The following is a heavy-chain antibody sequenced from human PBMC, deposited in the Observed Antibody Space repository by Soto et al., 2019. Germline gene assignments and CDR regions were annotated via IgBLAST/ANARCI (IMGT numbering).Heavy chain of an antibody. CDR3: ARGNIAAAGTYWFDP. CDR2: IHYSGST. D-gene: IGHD6-13*01. CDR1: GDSISPDS. Sequence: PSETLSLTCTVSGDSISPDSWSWIRQPPGKGLEWIGYIHYSGSTNYNPSLKSRVTISVDTSKNQFSLKLSSVTAADTAVYYCARGNIAAAGTYWFDPWGQGTLVTVSS. J-gene: IGHJ5*02. V-gene: IGHV4-59*01.